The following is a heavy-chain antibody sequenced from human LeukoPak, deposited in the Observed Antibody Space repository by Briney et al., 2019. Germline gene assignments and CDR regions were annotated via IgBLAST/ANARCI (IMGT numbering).Heavy chain of an antibody. CDR3: ARGYSSAWARGY. Sequence: GGSLRLSCAASGLTFRSYSMTSVRQAPGKGLEWVSSISSGGNYIYYADSLKGRFTISRDNAKNSLYLQMNSLRAEDTAVYYCARGYSSAWARGYWGQGTLVTVSS. CDR2: ISSGGNYI. D-gene: IGHD6-25*01. CDR1: GLTFRSYS. J-gene: IGHJ4*02. V-gene: IGHV3-21*01.